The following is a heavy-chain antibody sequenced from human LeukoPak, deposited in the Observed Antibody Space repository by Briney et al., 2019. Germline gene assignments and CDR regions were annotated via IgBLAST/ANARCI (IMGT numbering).Heavy chain of an antibody. CDR2: IYYSGST. V-gene: IGHV4-38-2*02. CDR1: GYSISSGYY. D-gene: IGHD1-7*01. CDR3: GRRSRSTWNYRRGDY. J-gene: IGHJ4*02. Sequence: SETLSLTCTVSGYSISSGYYWGWIRSPPGKGLQWIGCIYYSGSTYYKPSLKSRVTISVDTSKNQFSLKLTSVTAADTAVYYCGRRSRSTWNYRRGDYWGQGTLVTVSS.